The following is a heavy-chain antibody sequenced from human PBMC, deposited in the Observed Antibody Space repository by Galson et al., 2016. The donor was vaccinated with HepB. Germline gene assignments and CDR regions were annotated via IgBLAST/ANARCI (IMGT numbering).Heavy chain of an antibody. Sequence: SETLSLTCIVSGGSISSYYWGWIRQPPGKGLEWIAYIDYSGSTNYNPYLKSRVTMSVDTSKNQFSLKLSSVTAADTAVYYCAREGDGYIIDHWGQGTLVTVSS. V-gene: IGHV4-59*01. D-gene: IGHD5-24*01. J-gene: IGHJ4*02. CDR2: IDYSGST. CDR1: GGSISSYY. CDR3: AREGDGYIIDH.